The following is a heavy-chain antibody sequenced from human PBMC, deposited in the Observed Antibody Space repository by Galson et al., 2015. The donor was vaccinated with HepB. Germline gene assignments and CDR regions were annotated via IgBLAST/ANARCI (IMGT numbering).Heavy chain of an antibody. CDR1: GFTFSDYY. J-gene: IGHJ4*02. D-gene: IGHD2-21*01. Sequence: SLRLSCAASGFTFSDYYMSWIRQAPGKGLEWVSYISSSSSYTNYADSVKGRFTISRDNAKNSLYLQMNSLRAEDTAVYYCGSGQLPDYFDYWGQGTLVTVSS. V-gene: IGHV3-11*06. CDR2: ISSSSSYT. CDR3: GSGQLPDYFDY.